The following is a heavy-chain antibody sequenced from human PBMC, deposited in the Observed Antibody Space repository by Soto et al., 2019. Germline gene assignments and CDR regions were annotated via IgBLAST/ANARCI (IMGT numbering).Heavy chain of an antibody. D-gene: IGHD2-2*01. CDR3: ATLGTIDTGGMDV. CDR1: GFTFNNYA. Sequence: EVQLVESGGGLVQPGRSLRLSCAASGFTFNNYAMHWVRQAPGKGLEWVSGISWNSGNIGYADSVKGRFTISRDNAKNSMYLKMNSLRAGDTALYYCATLGTIDTGGMDVWGKGTTVTVSS. V-gene: IGHV3-9*01. J-gene: IGHJ6*04. CDR2: ISWNSGNI.